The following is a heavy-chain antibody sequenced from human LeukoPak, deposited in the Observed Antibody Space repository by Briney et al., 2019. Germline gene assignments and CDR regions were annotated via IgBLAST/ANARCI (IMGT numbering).Heavy chain of an antibody. Sequence: ASVKVSCKASGYTFTDYYFHWVRQVPGQGPECLGWINPNTGGTNYPQKFQGRVTMTRDTAISTAYEELTSLRSDDTAVHYCARDLGATTGAPWYYFDNWGQGTLVTVPS. CDR2: INPNTGGT. CDR3: ARDLGATTGAPWYYFDN. J-gene: IGHJ4*01. V-gene: IGHV1-2*02. D-gene: IGHD1-26*01. CDR1: GYTFTDYY.